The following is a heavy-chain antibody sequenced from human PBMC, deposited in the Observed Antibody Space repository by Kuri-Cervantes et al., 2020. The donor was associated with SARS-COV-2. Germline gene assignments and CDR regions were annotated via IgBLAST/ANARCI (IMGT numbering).Heavy chain of an antibody. D-gene: IGHD3-9*01. J-gene: IGHJ5*02. CDR2: IYTSGST. V-gene: IGHV4-4*07. Sequence: GSLRLSCTVSGGSISSYYWSWIRQPAGKGLEWIGGIYTSGSTNYNPSLKSRVTMSVDTSKNQFSLKLSSVTAADPAVYFCARDTYYDILTGYSPLGFDPWGQGTLVTVSS. CDR3: ARDTYYDILTGYSPLGFDP. CDR1: GGSISSYY.